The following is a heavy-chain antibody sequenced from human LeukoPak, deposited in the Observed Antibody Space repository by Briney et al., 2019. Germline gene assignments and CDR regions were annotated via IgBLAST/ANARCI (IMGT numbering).Heavy chain of an antibody. D-gene: IGHD3-10*01. V-gene: IGHV3-9*01. CDR1: GFTFDDYA. CDR3: AFKRGY. CDR2: ISWNSDSI. Sequence: GGSLRLSCAASGFTFDDYAMHWVRQAPGKGLEWVSGISWNSDSIGYADSVKGRFTISRDNSKNTLYLQMNSLRAEDTAVYYCAFKRGYWGQGTLVTVSS. J-gene: IGHJ4*02.